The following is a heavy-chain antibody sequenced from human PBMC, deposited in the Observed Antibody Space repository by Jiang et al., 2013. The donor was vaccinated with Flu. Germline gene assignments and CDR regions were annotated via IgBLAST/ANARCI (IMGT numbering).Heavy chain of an antibody. CDR1: GGSISSSSYY. V-gene: IGHV4-39*01. CDR3: ASGLHGYCSSTSCYALGMDV. D-gene: IGHD2-2*01. CDR2: IYYSGST. Sequence: SLTCTVSGGSISSSSYYWAWIRQPPGKGLEWIGSIYYSGSTYYNPSLKSRVTISVDTSKNQFSLKLSSVTAADTAVYYCASGLHGYCSSTSCYALGMDVWGQGTTVTVSS. J-gene: IGHJ6*02.